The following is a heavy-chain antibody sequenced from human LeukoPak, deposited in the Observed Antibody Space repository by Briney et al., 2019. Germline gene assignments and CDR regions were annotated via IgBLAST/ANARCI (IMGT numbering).Heavy chain of an antibody. V-gene: IGHV4-39*01. D-gene: IGHD2-2*01. CDR1: GGSISSSSYY. Sequence: SETLSLTCTVSGGSISSSSYYWGWIRQPPGKGLEWIGSIYYSGSTYYNPSLKSRVTISVDTSKNQFSLKLSSVTAADTAVYYCARQRGYCSSTSCSAYNWFDPWGQGTLVTVSS. J-gene: IGHJ5*02. CDR3: ARQRGYCSSTSCSAYNWFDP. CDR2: IYYSGST.